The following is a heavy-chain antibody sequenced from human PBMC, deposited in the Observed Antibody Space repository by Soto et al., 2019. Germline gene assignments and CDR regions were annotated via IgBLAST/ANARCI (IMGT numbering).Heavy chain of an antibody. CDR2: IKSKTDGGTT. V-gene: IGHV3-15*07. CDR1: EVTCVNAG. J-gene: IGHJ4*01. Sequence: PVGFLRVSWAAAEVTCVNAGGNWVRQAPGKGLEWVGRIKSKTDGGTTDYAAPVKGRFTISRDDSKNTLYLQMNSLKTEDTAVYYCTKDTYDSSGYPVAYWGNGTLVTVSS. CDR3: TKDTYDSSGYPVAY. D-gene: IGHD3-22*01.